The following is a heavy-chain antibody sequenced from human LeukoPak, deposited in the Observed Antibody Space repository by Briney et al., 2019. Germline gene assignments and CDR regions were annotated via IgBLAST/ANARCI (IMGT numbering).Heavy chain of an antibody. D-gene: IGHD3-10*01. J-gene: IGHJ4*02. Sequence: GGSLRLSCAASGFTFSSYAMSWVRQAPGKGLEWVSVIYSGGSTYYADSVKGRFTISRDNSKNTLYLQMNSLRAEDTAVYYCARSYYGSGSQFDYWGQGTLVTVSS. CDR2: IYSGGST. CDR3: ARSYYGSGSQFDY. V-gene: IGHV3-66*01. CDR1: GFTFSSYA.